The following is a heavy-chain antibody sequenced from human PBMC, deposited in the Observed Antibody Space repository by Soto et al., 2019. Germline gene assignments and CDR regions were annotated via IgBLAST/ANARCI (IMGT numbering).Heavy chain of an antibody. CDR1: GGTFSSYS. V-gene: IGHV1-69*01. D-gene: IGHD6-6*01. CDR2: IIPIFGTA. J-gene: IGHJ4*02. CDR3: AIEYSSSPPYYPIGY. Sequence: QVQLVQSGAEVKKPGSSVKVSCKASGGTFSSYSISWVRQAPGQGLEWMGGIIPIFGTANYAQKFQGRVSITADESSSTAYMELSSLRSQDTAVYYCAIEYSSSPPYYPIGYWGQETLVTVSS.